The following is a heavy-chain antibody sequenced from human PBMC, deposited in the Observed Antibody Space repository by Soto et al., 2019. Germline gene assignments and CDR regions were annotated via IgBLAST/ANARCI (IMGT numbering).Heavy chain of an antibody. D-gene: IGHD3-22*01. V-gene: IGHV3-9*01. CDR2: ISWNSGSI. CDR1: GFTFDVYA. Sequence: SLRLSCAASGFTFDVYAMHWVRQAPGKGLEWVSGISWNSGSIGYADSVKGRFTISRDNAKNSLYLQMNSLRAEDTALYYCAKGPGYYDSSGYYVYWGQGTLVTVSS. CDR3: AKGPGYYDSSGYYVY. J-gene: IGHJ4*02.